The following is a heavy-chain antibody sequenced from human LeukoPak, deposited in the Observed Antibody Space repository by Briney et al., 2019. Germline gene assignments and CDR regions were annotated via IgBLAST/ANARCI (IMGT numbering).Heavy chain of an antibody. CDR1: GYTFTSYG. Sequence: GASVKVSCKASGYTFTSYGISWVRQAPGQGLEWMGWISAYNGNTNYAQKLQGRVTMTTDTSTSTAYMELRSLRSDDTAVYYCARRLLHAYNPTRFDYWGQGTLVTVSS. D-gene: IGHD5-24*01. CDR3: ARRLLHAYNPTRFDY. V-gene: IGHV1-18*01. J-gene: IGHJ4*02. CDR2: ISAYNGNT.